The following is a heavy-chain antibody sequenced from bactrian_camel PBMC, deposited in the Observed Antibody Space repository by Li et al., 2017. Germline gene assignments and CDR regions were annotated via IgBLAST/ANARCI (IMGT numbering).Heavy chain of an antibody. Sequence: HVQLVESGGDSVQAGGSLRLSCAVSGFTRDPACMAWFRQAPGKVREGVAYFYPHSEGAEYAASVKGRFTISRDISKDTLYLQMNMLKPEDSAMYYCAAYPEWRPLIDDGGAPGEIGFDHWGQGTQVTVS. D-gene: IGHD1*01. J-gene: IGHJ4*01. V-gene: IGHV3S1*01. CDR3: AAYPEWRPLIDDGGAPGEIGFDH. CDR2: FYPHSEGA. CDR1: GFTRDPAC.